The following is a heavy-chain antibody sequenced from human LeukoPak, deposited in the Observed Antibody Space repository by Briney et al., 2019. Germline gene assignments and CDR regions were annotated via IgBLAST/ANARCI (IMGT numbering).Heavy chain of an antibody. Sequence: PGGSLRLSCAASGFNFEDYTMHWVRQTPGKGLEWVSAISGSGGSTYYADSVKGRFTISRDNSKNTLYLQMNSLRAEDTAVYYCAKMGAMIVVVSHYMDVWGKGTTVTVSS. CDR3: AKMGAMIVVVSHYMDV. D-gene: IGHD3-22*01. V-gene: IGHV3-23*01. J-gene: IGHJ6*03. CDR1: GFNFEDYT. CDR2: ISGSGGST.